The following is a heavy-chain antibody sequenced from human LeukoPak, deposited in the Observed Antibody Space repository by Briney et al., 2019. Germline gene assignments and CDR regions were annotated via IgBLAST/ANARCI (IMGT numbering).Heavy chain of an antibody. CDR3: ARHDIQYNWSDP. V-gene: IGHV3-53*01. CDR2: IYSGGST. Sequence: QPGGSLRLSCAASGFTVSSNYIGWVRQARGKGLEWVSVIYSGGSTYYADSVKGRFTISRDNSKNTLYLQMNSLRAEDTAVYYCARHDIQYNWSDPWGQGTLVTVSS. CDR1: GFTVSSNY. D-gene: IGHD3-9*01. J-gene: IGHJ5*02.